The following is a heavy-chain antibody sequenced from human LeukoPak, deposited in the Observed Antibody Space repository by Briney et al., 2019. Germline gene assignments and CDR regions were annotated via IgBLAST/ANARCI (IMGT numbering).Heavy chain of an antibody. J-gene: IGHJ5*02. CDR1: GGSISSGGYY. Sequence: SETLSLTCTVSGGSISSGGYYWSWIRQHPGKGLEWIGYIYYSGSTYYNPSLKSRVTISVDTSKNQFSLKLSSVTAADAAVYYCARSPVCCWFDPWGQGTLVTVSS. D-gene: IGHD3-10*02. V-gene: IGHV4-31*03. CDR3: ARSPVCCWFDP. CDR2: IYYSGST.